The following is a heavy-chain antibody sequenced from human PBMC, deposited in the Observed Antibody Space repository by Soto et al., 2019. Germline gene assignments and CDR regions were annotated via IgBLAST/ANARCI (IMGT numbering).Heavy chain of an antibody. CDR2: LTPNNGDT. D-gene: IGHD4-17*01. CDR1: GYTFTNYD. J-gene: IGHJ4*02. V-gene: IGHV1-8*01. Sequence: QVQLVQSGVEVKKPGASVKVSFKAAGYTFTNYDINWVRQASGQGLEWMGWLTPNNGDTGIAQKFRGRLTMTRNTSISTAYMELSSLRSEDSAVYYCARENGDFDYWGQGSQVTVSS. CDR3: ARENGDFDY.